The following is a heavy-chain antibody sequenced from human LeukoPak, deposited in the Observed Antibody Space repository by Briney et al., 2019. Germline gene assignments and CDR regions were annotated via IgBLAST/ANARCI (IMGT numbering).Heavy chain of an antibody. D-gene: IGHD6-6*01. CDR3: AREPTPPWYSSSYMDV. J-gene: IGHJ6*03. CDR1: GDSVRTSSHY. CDR2: FHYVGST. V-gene: IGHV4-39*07. Sequence: SETLSLTCTVSGDSVRTSSHYWGWIRQSPGGGLEWIGSFHYVGSTYSNPSLQSRVTISLVSSKNQFSLRLASVTAADTAVYYCAREPTPPWYSSSYMDVWGKGTPVTVSS.